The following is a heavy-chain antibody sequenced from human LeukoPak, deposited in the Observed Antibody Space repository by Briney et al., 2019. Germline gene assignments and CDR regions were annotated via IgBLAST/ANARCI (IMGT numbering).Heavy chain of an antibody. CDR3: ARSPSPYSSGWYFDY. Sequence: SQTLSLTCAISGDSLSINSAAWNWIRQSPSRGLEWLGRTYQRSKWYNDYAVPVKSRITINPDISKNQFSLQLNSVTPEDTAVYYCARSPSPYSSGWYFDYWGQGTLVTVSS. V-gene: IGHV6-1*01. CDR2: TYQRSKWYN. J-gene: IGHJ4*02. D-gene: IGHD6-19*01. CDR1: GDSLSINSAA.